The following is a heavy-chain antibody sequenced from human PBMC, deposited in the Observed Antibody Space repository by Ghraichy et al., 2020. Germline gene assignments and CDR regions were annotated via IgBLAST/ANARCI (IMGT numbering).Heavy chain of an antibody. CDR2: MNPNSGNT. CDR3: ARGLGSSGYYYYGMDV. Sequence: ASVNVSCKASGYTFTSYDINWVRQATGQGLEWVGWMNPNSGNTGYAQKFQARVTMTRDTSISTAYMELSSLRYEDTAVYYCARGLGSSGYYYYGMDVWGQGTTVTVSS. V-gene: IGHV1-8*01. D-gene: IGHD6-19*01. J-gene: IGHJ6*02. CDR1: GYTFTSYD.